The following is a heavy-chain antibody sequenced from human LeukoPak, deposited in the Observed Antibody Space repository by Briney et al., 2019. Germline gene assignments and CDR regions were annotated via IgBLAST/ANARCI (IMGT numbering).Heavy chain of an antibody. Sequence: SVKVSRKASGYTFTSYGISWVRQAPGQGLEWMGGIIPIFGTANYAQKFQGRVTITTDESTSTAYMELSSLRSEDTAVYYCARVGYSSSVEYYFDYWGQGTLVTVSS. CDR2: IIPIFGTA. D-gene: IGHD6-13*01. J-gene: IGHJ4*02. V-gene: IGHV1-69*05. CDR3: ARVGYSSSVEYYFDY. CDR1: GYTFTSYG.